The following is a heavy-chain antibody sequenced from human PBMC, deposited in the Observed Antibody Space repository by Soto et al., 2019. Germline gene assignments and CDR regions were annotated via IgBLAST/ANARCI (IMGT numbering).Heavy chain of an antibody. CDR2: IYPGDSDT. J-gene: IGHJ5*02. CDR3: ARTNILTDFSPNWFDP. CDR1: GYTFTSYW. V-gene: IGHV5-51*01. Sequence: GESLKISCKGSGYTFTSYWIGWVRQMPGKGLEWMGIIYPGDSDTRYSPSFQGQVTISADKSISTAFLQWSGLKASDTAMYYCARTNILTDFSPNWFDPWGQGTLVTVSS. D-gene: IGHD3-9*01.